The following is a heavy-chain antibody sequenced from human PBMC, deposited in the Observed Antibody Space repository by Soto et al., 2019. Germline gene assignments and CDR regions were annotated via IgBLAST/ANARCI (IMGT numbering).Heavy chain of an antibody. Sequence: SETLSLTCAVSGGSISSSNWWSWVRQPPGKGLEWIGEIYHSGSTNYNPSLKSRVTISVDKSKNQFSLKLSSVTTADTAVYYCARDHSSGWVNWFDPWGQGTLVTVSS. CDR3: ARDHSSGWVNWFDP. J-gene: IGHJ5*02. CDR1: GGSISSSNW. D-gene: IGHD3-22*01. V-gene: IGHV4-4*02. CDR2: IYHSGST.